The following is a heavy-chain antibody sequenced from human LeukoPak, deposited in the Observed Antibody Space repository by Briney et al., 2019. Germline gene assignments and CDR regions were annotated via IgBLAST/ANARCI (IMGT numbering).Heavy chain of an antibody. J-gene: IGHJ4*02. CDR2: ISSSSSTI. D-gene: IGHD5-12*01. V-gene: IGHV3-48*01. CDR1: GFTFSSYS. CDR3: ARDSRGYSGYDRVY. Sequence: PGGSLRLSCAASGFTFSSYSMNWVRQAPGKGLEWVSYISSSSSTIYYADSVKGRFTISRDNAKNSLYLQMNSLRAEDTAVYYCARDSRGYSGYDRVYWGQGTLVTVSS.